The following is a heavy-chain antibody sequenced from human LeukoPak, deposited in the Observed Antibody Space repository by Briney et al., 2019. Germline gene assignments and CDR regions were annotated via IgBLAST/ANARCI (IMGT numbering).Heavy chain of an antibody. V-gene: IGHV4-59*12. D-gene: IGHD1-26*01. Sequence: PSETLSLTCTVSGGSITSYYWSWIRQPPGKGLEWIGYISDSGGTKYNPSLKSRVTILRDTSKKQFSLKLKSMTAADTAVYYCARDLTLLGYFDYWGQGTLVTVSS. CDR1: GGSITSYY. CDR2: ISDSGGT. J-gene: IGHJ4*02. CDR3: ARDLTLLGYFDY.